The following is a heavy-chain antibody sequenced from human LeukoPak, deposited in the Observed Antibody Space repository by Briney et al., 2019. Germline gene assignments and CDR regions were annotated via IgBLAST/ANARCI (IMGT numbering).Heavy chain of an antibody. D-gene: IGHD2-15*01. CDR3: ARGYCSGGSCYSGVYYFDY. CDR1: GFTFRSYW. V-gene: IGHV3-7*01. J-gene: IGHJ4*02. CDR2: IKQDASVK. Sequence: GGSLRLSCAASGFTFRSYWMSWVRQAPGKGLEWVASIKQDASVKYHVDSVKGRFTISRDNAKNTLYLQMNSLRAEDTAVYYCARGYCSGGSCYSGVYYFDYWGQGTLVTVSS.